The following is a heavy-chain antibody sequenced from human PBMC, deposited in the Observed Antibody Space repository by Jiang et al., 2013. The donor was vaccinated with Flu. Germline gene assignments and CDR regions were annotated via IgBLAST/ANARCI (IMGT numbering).Heavy chain of an antibody. V-gene: IGHV4-59*01. D-gene: IGHD3-3*01. Sequence: PGLVKPSETLSLTCTVSGGSISNFYWSWIRQPPGKGLEWIGYVYYSGSTNYNPSLKSRVTISLDTSKNQFSLKLSSVTAADTAVYYCARTWPRTIDIWGQGTVVTVSS. CDR1: GGSISNFY. CDR3: ARTWPRTIDI. J-gene: IGHJ3*02. CDR2: VYYSGST.